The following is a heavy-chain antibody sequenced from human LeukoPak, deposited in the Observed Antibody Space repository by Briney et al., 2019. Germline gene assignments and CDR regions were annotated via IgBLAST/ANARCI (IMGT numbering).Heavy chain of an antibody. D-gene: IGHD3-3*01. J-gene: IGHJ3*02. V-gene: IGHV4-59*01. CDR2: IYYSGST. CDR3: ARTPGVLLRFLVWFRGGAFDI. Sequence: PSETLSLTCTVSGGSISSYYWSWIRQPPGKGLEWIGYIYYSGSTNYNPSLKSRVTISVDTSKNQFSLKLSSVTAADTAVYYCARTPGVLLRFLVWFRGGAFDIWGQGTMVTVSS. CDR1: GGSISSYY.